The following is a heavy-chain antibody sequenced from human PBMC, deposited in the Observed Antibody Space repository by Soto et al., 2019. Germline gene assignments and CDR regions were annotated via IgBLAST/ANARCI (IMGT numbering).Heavy chain of an antibody. V-gene: IGHV3-15*01. J-gene: IGHJ4*02. CDR2: IKSKTDGGTI. Sequence: EVQLVESGGGLVKPGGSLRLSCVGSGFTFSRAYMTWVRQAPGKGLEWVGRIKSKTDGGTIDYAAPVKGRFTISREDSKNTLFRQMNSLKIEDTAGYYCLPRGSSWGQGTLVTVSS. CDR3: LPRGSS. D-gene: IGHD3-16*01. CDR1: GFTFSRAY.